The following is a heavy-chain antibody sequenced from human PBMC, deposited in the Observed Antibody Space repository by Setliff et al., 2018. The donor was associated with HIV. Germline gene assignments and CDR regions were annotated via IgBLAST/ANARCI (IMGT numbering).Heavy chain of an antibody. Sequence: PGGSLRLSCAASGFTFRDHYMTWIRQAPGKGLEWISYISSSGSTTYYADSVKGRFTISRDNTKNSLYLQMNSLRAEDTAVYYCARDPLPCSSPSCYPPGYFDYWGQGTLVTVSS. CDR1: GFTFRDHY. V-gene: IGHV3-11*04. D-gene: IGHD2-2*01. CDR2: ISSSGSTT. J-gene: IGHJ4*02. CDR3: ARDPLPCSSPSCYPPGYFDY.